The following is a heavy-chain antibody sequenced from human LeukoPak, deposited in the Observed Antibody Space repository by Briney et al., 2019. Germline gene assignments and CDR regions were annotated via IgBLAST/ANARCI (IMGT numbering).Heavy chain of an antibody. J-gene: IGHJ4*02. CDR1: GFSFSSYE. D-gene: IGHD6-13*01. Sequence: GGSLRLSCAASGFSFSSYEMNWVRQAPGKGLEWVSSISSGGATIYYADSVKGRFTISRDNAKNSLHLQMNSLRAEDTAVYYCARVGVMSSSWLVYWGQGAQVTVSS. V-gene: IGHV3-48*03. CDR2: ISSGGATI. CDR3: ARVGVMSSSWLVY.